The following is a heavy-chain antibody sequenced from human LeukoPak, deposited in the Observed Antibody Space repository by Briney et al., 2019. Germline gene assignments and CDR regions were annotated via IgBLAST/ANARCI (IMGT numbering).Heavy chain of an antibody. CDR2: ISFDGSNE. Sequence: GRSLRLSCAASGFTFSSHAMHWVRQAPGKGLEWVASISFDGSNEHYADSVRGRFTISRDKSSDTLYLQMNSLRAEDTAVYYCARDLYSSGWCPFDYWGQGTLVTVSS. CDR3: ARDLYSSGWCPFDY. V-gene: IGHV3-30*04. J-gene: IGHJ4*02. CDR1: GFTFSSHA. D-gene: IGHD6-19*01.